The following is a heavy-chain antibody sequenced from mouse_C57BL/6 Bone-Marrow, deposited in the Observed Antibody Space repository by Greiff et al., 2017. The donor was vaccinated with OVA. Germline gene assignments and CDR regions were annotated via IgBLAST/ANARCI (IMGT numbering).Heavy chain of an antibody. Sequence: QVQLQQSGAELVRPGTSVKMSCKASGYTFTNYWIGWAKQRPGHGLEWIGDIYPGGGYTNYNEKFKGKATLTADKSSSTAYMQFSSLTSEDSAIYYGARRSYDGYYLFFDDWGQGTTLTVSS. CDR3: ARRSYDGYYLFFDD. V-gene: IGHV1-63*01. D-gene: IGHD2-3*01. J-gene: IGHJ2*01. CDR2: IYPGGGYT. CDR1: GYTFTNYW.